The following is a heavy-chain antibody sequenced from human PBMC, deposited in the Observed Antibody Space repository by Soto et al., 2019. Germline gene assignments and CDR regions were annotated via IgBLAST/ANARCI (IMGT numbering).Heavy chain of an antibody. CDR2: IYYSGST. CDR3: VRLIAVAPGGEAFDI. V-gene: IGHV4-39*01. Sequence: SETLSLTCTVSGGSISSSSYYWGWIRQPPGKGLEWIGSIYYSGSTYYNPSLKSRVTISVDTSKNQFSLKLSSVTAADTAVYYCVRLIAVAPGGEAFDIWGQGTMVTVSS. D-gene: IGHD6-19*01. J-gene: IGHJ3*02. CDR1: GGSISSSSYY.